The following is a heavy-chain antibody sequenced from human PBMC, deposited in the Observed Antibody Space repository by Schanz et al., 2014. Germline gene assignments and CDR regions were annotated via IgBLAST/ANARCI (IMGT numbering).Heavy chain of an antibody. CDR3: VSQTGSPNY. CDR1: GFAFSSYG. J-gene: IGHJ4*02. Sequence: VQLVESGGGLVQPGGSLRLSCLASGFAFSSYGMNWLRQAPGKGLEWVAVIWYDGSNKYYADSVKGRFTISRDNSKNTLYLQMNSLRAEDTAVYFCVSQTGSPNYWGQGTLVTVSS. D-gene: IGHD6-13*01. V-gene: IGHV3-33*08. CDR2: IWYDGSNK.